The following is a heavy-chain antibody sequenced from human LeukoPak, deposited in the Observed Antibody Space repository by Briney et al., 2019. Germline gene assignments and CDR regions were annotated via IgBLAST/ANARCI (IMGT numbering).Heavy chain of an antibody. CDR2: IYWDDDK. V-gene: IGHV2-5*02. CDR3: AHSSGVLRYFDWPRRGSGAFDI. CDR1: GFSLSTSGVG. J-gene: IGHJ3*02. D-gene: IGHD3-9*01. Sequence: SGPTLVKPTQTLTLTCTFSGFSLSTSGVGVGWIRQPPGKALEWLALIYWDDDKRYSPSLKSRLTITKDTSKNQVVLTMTNMDPVDTATYYCAHSSGVLRYFDWPRRGSGAFDIWGQGTMVTVSS.